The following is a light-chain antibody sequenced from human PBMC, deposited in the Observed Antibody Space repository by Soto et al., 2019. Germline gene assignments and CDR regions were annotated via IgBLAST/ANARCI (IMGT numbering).Light chain of an antibody. CDR3: AAWDDSLSGHWV. V-gene: IGLV3-21*02. CDR2: DDR. J-gene: IGLJ3*02. CDR1: NIGSKS. Sequence: SYELTQPPSVSVAPGQTAKITCGENNIGSKSVHWYQQKPGQAPVLVVYDDRDRPSGIPERFSGSNSGNTATLTISRVEGGDEADYYCAAWDDSLSGHWVFGGGTKLTVL.